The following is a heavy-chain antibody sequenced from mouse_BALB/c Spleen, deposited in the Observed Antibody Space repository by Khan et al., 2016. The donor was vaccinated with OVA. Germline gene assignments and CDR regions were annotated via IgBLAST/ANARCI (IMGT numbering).Heavy chain of an antibody. CDR1: GYAFTNYQ. CDR3: TRGGYGGFAY. CDR2: INPSNGGT. V-gene: IGHV1S81*02. J-gene: IGHJ3*01. D-gene: IGHD3-1*01. Sequence: QVQLQQSGAELVKPGASVKLSCKASGYAFTNYQMYWVKQRPGQGLEWIREINPSNGGTNFNEKFKTKATLTVDKSSSTAYMQLSSLTSEDSAVYYSTRGGYGGFAYWGQGTLVTVSA.